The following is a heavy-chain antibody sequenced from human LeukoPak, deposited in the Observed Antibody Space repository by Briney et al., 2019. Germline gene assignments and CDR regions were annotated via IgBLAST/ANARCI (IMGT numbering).Heavy chain of an antibody. CDR2: IYYSGST. Sequence: LRLSCAASGFTIRSNYMSWIRQPPGKGLEWIGYIYYSGSTYYNPSLKSRVTISVDTSKNQFSLKLSSVTAADTAVYYCARMVVVAATIDYWGQGTLVTVSS. V-gene: IGHV4-30-4*08. D-gene: IGHD2-15*01. J-gene: IGHJ4*02. CDR3: ARMVVVAATIDY. CDR1: GFTIRSNY.